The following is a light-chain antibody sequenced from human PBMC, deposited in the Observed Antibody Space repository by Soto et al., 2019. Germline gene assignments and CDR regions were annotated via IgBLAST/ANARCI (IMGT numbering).Light chain of an antibody. CDR1: QSVSSTY. CDR2: AAS. V-gene: IGKV3-20*01. J-gene: IGKJ1*01. CDR3: QEYASSPRT. Sequence: IVMKKHPSAVSVSAGERARLSCRARQSVSSTYFAWYQQRPGQAPSLLFYAASTRATGIPDRFSGSGSGTDFTLTISRLEPEDFAVYFCQEYASSPRTFAQGTKLDI.